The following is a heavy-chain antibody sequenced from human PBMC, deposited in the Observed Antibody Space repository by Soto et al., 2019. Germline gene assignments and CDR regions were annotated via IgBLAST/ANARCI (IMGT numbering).Heavy chain of an antibody. Sequence: QVQLVQSGAEVKKPGSSVKVSCKASGGTFSSYAISWVRQAPGQGLEWMGGIIPIFGTANYAQEFQGRVNITANESTSTADMELSSLRSEETAVYYCARAGVEMATMGNYWGQGTLVTVSS. CDR3: ARAGVEMATMGNY. D-gene: IGHD5-12*01. CDR1: GGTFSSYA. J-gene: IGHJ4*02. CDR2: IIPIFGTA. V-gene: IGHV1-69*12.